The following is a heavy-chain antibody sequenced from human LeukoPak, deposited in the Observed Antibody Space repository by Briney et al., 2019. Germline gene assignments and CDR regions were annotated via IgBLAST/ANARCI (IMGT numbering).Heavy chain of an antibody. CDR2: SRNKDRSYTT. V-gene: IGHV3-72*01. D-gene: IGHD1-26*01. CDR1: GFFFNDHY. J-gene: IGHJ4*02. CDR3: TLTIWDLKLGY. Sequence: GGSLRLSCAATGFFFNDHYLDWVRQAPGKGLEWVGRSRNKDRSYTTEYAASVKGRFTISRDNSKKSLYLQMNSLKTEDTAIYYCTLTIWDLKLGYWGQGTVVTVSS.